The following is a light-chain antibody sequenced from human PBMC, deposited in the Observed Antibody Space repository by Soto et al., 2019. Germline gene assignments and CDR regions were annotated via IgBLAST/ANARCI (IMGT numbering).Light chain of an antibody. Sequence: LTQPPSASGTLGQRVTISCSGSSSNIGRNTVSWYQHLPRTAPKLLIYSNNQRPSGVPDRFSGSKSGTSASLAISGLQSEDEADYYCAAWDDTLNGLYVFGTGTKVTVL. CDR3: AAWDDTLNGLYV. J-gene: IGLJ1*01. CDR2: SNN. CDR1: SSNIGRNT. V-gene: IGLV1-44*01.